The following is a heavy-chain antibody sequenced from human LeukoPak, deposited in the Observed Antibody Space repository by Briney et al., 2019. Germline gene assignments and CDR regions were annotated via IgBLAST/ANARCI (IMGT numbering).Heavy chain of an antibody. D-gene: IGHD2-2*01. CDR1: GGSFSGYY. J-gene: IGHJ4*02. CDR2: INHSGST. V-gene: IGHV4-34*01. Sequence: SETLPLTCAVYGGSFSGYYWSWIRQPPGKGLEWIGEINHSGSTNYNPSLKSRVTISVDTSKNQFSLKLSSVTAADTAVYYCARGSTVVPAAPDYWGQGTLVTVSS. CDR3: ARGSTVVPAAPDY.